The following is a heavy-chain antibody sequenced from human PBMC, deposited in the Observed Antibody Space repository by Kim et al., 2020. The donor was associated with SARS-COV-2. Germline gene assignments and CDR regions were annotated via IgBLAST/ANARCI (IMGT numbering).Heavy chain of an antibody. CDR3: ARGHVWGYYYYGMDV. CDR1: GFTFSSYA. V-gene: IGHV3-30*04. CDR2: ISYDGSNK. Sequence: GGSLRLSCAASGFTFSSYAMHWVRQAPGKGLEWVAVISYDGSNKYYADSVKGRFTISRDNSKNTLYLQMNSLRAEDTAVYYCARGHVWGYYYYGMDVWGQGTTVTVSS. J-gene: IGHJ6*02. D-gene: IGHD2-8*01.